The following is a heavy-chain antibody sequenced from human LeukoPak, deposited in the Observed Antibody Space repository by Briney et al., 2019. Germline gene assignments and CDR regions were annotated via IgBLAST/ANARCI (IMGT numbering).Heavy chain of an antibody. D-gene: IGHD3-3*01. CDR3: ARDLRFLEWLNWFDP. CDR1: GYTFTGYY. Sequence: ASVKVSCKASGYTFTGYYMHWVRQAPGQGLEWMGWINPNSGGTNYAQKFQGRVTMTRDTSISTAYMELSRLRSDDTAVYYCARDLRFLEWLNWFDPWGQGTLVTVSS. V-gene: IGHV1-2*02. CDR2: INPNSGGT. J-gene: IGHJ5*02.